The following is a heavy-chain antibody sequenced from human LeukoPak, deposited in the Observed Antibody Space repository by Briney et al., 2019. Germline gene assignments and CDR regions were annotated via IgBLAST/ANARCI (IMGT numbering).Heavy chain of an antibody. CDR2: INPNSGGT. CDR3: ARGEPLTSSSWFLNYYYYYGMDV. CDR1: GYTFTSYD. J-gene: IGHJ6*02. V-gene: IGHV1-2*04. D-gene: IGHD6-13*01. Sequence: ASVKVSCKASGYTFTSYDINWVRQAPGQGLEWMGWINPNSGGTNYAQKFQGWVTMTRDTSISTAYMELSRLRSDDTAVYCCARGEPLTSSSWFLNYYYYYGMDVWGQGTTVTVSS.